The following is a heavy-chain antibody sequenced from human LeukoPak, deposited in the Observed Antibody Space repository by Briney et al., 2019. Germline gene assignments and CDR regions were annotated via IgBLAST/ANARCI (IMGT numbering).Heavy chain of an antibody. J-gene: IGHJ4*02. CDR1: GYTFPSYY. V-gene: IGHV1-46*01. Sequence: ASVKVSFKASGYTFPSYYMHWVRPAPGQGLGWMGINKPSGGSTSYAQKFQGRVTMTRDTSTSTVYMELSSLRSEDTAVYYCARDPGRRTHVDTAMPTFDYWGQGTLVTVSS. CDR3: ARDPGRRTHVDTAMPTFDY. D-gene: IGHD5-18*01. CDR2: NKPSGGST.